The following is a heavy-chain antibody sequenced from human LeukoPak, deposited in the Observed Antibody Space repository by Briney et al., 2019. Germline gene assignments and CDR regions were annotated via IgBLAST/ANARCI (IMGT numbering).Heavy chain of an antibody. Sequence: SVKVSCKASGGTFSSYAISWVRQAPGQGLEWMGGIIPIFGTANYAQKFKGRVTITADESTSTAYMELSSLRSEDTAVYYCARDLDYGDSYFDYWGQGTLVTVSS. D-gene: IGHD4-17*01. CDR1: GGTFSSYA. CDR3: ARDLDYGDSYFDY. J-gene: IGHJ4*02. V-gene: IGHV1-69*13. CDR2: IIPIFGTA.